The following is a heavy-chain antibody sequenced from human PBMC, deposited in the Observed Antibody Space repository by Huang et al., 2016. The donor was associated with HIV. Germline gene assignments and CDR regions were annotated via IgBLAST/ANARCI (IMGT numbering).Heavy chain of an antibody. J-gene: IGHJ3*02. CDR3: AAGYDTYYEI. Sequence: QVQLVQSGAEVKKPGASVKVSCKVSGYTLTELSIHWVRQAPGKGSEWMGGCAPEHGETIYAQNFQGRVTMTEDTSTDTAYMELHSLRPEDTAVYYCAAGYDTYYEIWGQGTMVSASS. CDR2: CAPEHGET. V-gene: IGHV1-24*01. CDR1: GYTLTELS. D-gene: IGHD2-21*01.